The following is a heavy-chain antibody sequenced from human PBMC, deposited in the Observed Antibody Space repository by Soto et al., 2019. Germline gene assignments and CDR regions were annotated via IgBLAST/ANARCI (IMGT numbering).Heavy chain of an antibody. CDR2: ISSSSSYI. V-gene: IGHV3-21*01. D-gene: IGHD3-10*01. J-gene: IGHJ5*02. Sequence: GGSLRLSCAASGFTFSSYSMNWVRQAPGKGLEWVSSISSSSSYIYYADSVKGRFTISRDNAKNSLYLQMNSLRAEDTAVYYCARDGVRGARNWFDPWGQGTLVTVSS. CDR1: GFTFSSYS. CDR3: ARDGVRGARNWFDP.